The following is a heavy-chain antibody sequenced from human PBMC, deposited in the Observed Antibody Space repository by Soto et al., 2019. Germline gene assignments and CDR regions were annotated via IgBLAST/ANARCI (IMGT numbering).Heavy chain of an antibody. V-gene: IGHV3-23*01. CDR1: GFTFSSYA. J-gene: IGHJ6*04. CDR2: ISGFGCCT. Sequence: GGSLRLSCAASGFTFSSYAMSWVRQAPGKGLEWVSAISGFGCCTYYADSVKGRFTISRDNSKNTLYLQMNSLRAEDTAVYYCAKVYCSSTSCYGVFYYYYYYYGMDVWGEGTTVTVSS. D-gene: IGHD2-2*01. CDR3: AKVYCSSTSCYGVFYYYYYYYGMDV.